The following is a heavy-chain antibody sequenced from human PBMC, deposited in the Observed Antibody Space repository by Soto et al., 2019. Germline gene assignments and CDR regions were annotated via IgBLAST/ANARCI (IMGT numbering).Heavy chain of an antibody. V-gene: IGHV1-69*01. J-gene: IGHJ3*02. CDR2: IIPIFGTA. Sequence: QVQLVQSGAEVKKPGSSVKVSCKASGGTFSSYAISWVRQAPGQGLEWMGGIIPIFGTANYAQKFQGRVTITADESTSTAYMELSSLRSDDTAVYYCARGGQVVATIGPDAFDIWGQGTMVTVSS. D-gene: IGHD5-12*01. CDR3: ARGGQVVATIGPDAFDI. CDR1: GGTFSSYA.